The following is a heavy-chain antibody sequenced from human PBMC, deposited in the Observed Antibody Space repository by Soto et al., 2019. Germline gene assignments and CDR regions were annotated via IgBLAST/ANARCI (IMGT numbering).Heavy chain of an antibody. CDR2: ISSSSSYI. D-gene: IGHD3-22*01. CDR1: GFTFSSYS. V-gene: IGHV3-21*01. Sequence: PGGSLRLSCAASGFTFSSYSMNWVRQAPGKGLEWVSSISSSSSYIYYADSVKGRFTISRDNAKNSLYLQMNSLRAEDTAVYYCARDAYIEMIVVVPNNWFDPWGQGTLVTVSS. J-gene: IGHJ5*02. CDR3: ARDAYIEMIVVVPNNWFDP.